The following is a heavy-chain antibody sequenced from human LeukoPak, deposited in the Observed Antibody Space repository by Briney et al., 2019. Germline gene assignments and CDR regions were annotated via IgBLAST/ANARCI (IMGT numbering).Heavy chain of an antibody. D-gene: IGHD6-19*01. Sequence: GASVKVSCKASGYTFTSYAMNWVRQAPGQGLEWMGWINTNTGNPTYAQGFTGRFVFSLDTSVSTAYLQISSLKAEDTVVYYCARVRSGWPHDAFDIWGQGTMVTVSS. CDR3: ARVRSGWPHDAFDI. J-gene: IGHJ3*02. CDR1: GYTFTSYA. V-gene: IGHV7-4-1*02. CDR2: INTNTGNP.